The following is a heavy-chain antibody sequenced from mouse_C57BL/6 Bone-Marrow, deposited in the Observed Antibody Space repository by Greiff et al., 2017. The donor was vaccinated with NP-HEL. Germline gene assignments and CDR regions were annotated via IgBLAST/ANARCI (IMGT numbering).Heavy chain of an antibody. V-gene: IGHV5-9*01. CDR2: ISGGGGNT. CDR3: ARHEAFFDY. CDR1: GFTFSSYT. J-gene: IGHJ2*01. Sequence: EVHLVESGGGLVKPGGSLKLSCAASGFTFSSYTMSWVRQTPEKRLEWVATISGGGGNTYYPDSVKGRFTISRDNAKNTLYLQMRSLRSDYTALYYCARHEAFFDYWGQGTTLTVSS.